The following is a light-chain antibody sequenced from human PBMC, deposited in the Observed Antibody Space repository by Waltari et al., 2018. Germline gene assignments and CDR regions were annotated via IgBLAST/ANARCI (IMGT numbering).Light chain of an antibody. CDR3: CSYAGSTLYV. CDR2: DVS. V-gene: IGLV2-23*02. J-gene: IGLJ1*01. Sequence: QSALTQPASVSGSPGQSITIPCTGTSRDVGGYTYVSWYQQHPGKAPKLMIYDVSKRPSGVSNRFSGSKSGNTASLTISGLQAEDESDYYCCSYAGSTLYVFGTGTKVTVL. CDR1: SRDVGGYTY.